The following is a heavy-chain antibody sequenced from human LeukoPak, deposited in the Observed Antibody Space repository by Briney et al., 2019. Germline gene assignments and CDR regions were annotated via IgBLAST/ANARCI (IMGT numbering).Heavy chain of an antibody. CDR1: GASINNYY. J-gene: IGHJ4*02. V-gene: IGHV4-4*07. D-gene: IGHD3-22*01. CDR2: IYTSGST. CDR3: ARVSHSLIVVV. Sequence: PSETLSLTCTVSGASINNYYWSWIRQPAGKGLGWIGRIYTSGSTNYNPSLKSRVTMSVDTSKNQFSLNLNSVTAADTAVYYCARVSHSLIVVVWGQGTLVTVSS.